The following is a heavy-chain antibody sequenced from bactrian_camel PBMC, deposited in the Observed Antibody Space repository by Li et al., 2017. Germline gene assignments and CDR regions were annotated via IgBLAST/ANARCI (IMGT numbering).Heavy chain of an antibody. D-gene: IGHD1*01. J-gene: IGHJ4*01. CDR3: AAHWAQGHWSKPAGYVH. CDR1: GYTRFSHS. CDR2: IDDDGSRT. V-gene: IGHV3S6*01. Sequence: HVQLVESGGGSVQPGGSLRLACTASGYTRFSHSMAWFRQRPGKEREGVAVIDDDGSRTYYAASVKGRFTISQDSALTTVYLQMNSLKPEDTAMYYCAAHWAQGHWSKPAGYVHWGQGTQVTVS.